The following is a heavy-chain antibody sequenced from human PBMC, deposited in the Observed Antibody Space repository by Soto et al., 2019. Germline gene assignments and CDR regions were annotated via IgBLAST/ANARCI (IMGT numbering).Heavy chain of an antibody. D-gene: IGHD3-10*01. CDR2: LYYSGST. CDR1: GGTISSGGYY. CDR3: ARDYYGSGSHLDY. V-gene: IGHV4-31*03. Sequence: TLSLTCTVSGGTISSGGYYWSWIRQHPGKGLEWIGYLYYSGSTYYNPSLKSRVTISVDTSKNQFSLKLSSVTAADTAVYYCARDYYGSGSHLDYWGQGTLVTVSS. J-gene: IGHJ4*02.